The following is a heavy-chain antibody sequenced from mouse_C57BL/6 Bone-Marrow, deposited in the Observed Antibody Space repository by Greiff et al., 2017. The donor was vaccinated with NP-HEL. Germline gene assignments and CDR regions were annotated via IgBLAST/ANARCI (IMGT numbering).Heavy chain of an antibody. CDR1: GFNIKGDY. Sequence: VQLQQSGAELVRPGASVKLSCTASGFNIKGDYMHWVKQRPEQGLEWIGWIDPENGDTEYASKFQGKATITADTSSNTAYLQLSSLTSEDTAVYYCTTKGDLMMVPWFAYWGQGTLVTVSA. CDR2: IDPENGDT. D-gene: IGHD2-3*01. CDR3: TTKGDLMMVPWFAY. J-gene: IGHJ3*01. V-gene: IGHV14-4*01.